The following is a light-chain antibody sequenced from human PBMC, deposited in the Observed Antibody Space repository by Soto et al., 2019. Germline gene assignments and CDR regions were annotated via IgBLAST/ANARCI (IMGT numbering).Light chain of an antibody. CDR1: QSISSW. CDR2: KAS. CDR3: QHWVDYMWT. V-gene: IGKV1-5*03. J-gene: IGKJ1*01. Sequence: DIHLTQSPSTLSASVGDRVTITCRASQSISSWLAWYQQKPGKAPKLLIYKASTLESGVPSRFSGSGSGTEFTLTISSLQPDDFATYYCQHWVDYMWTFGQGTKV.